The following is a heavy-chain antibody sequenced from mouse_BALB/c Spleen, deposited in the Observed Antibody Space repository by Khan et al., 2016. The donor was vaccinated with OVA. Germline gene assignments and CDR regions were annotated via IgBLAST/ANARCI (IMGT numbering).Heavy chain of an antibody. CDR3: ARQPYYHYNIMDY. D-gene: IGHD2-10*01. J-gene: IGHJ4*01. CDR1: GFSLTTYG. CDR2: IWSDGNT. V-gene: IGHV2-6-1*01. Sequence: QVQLKESGPGLAAPSQSLSITCTISGFSLTTYGVHWVRQPPGKGLEWLVVIWSDGNTTYNSTLKSRLTITKDNSQSQVFLKMNSLQTDVTAIYFCARQPYYHYNIMDYWGQGTSVTVSS.